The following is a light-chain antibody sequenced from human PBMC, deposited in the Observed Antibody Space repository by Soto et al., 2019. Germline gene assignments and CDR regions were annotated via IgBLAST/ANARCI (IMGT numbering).Light chain of an antibody. CDR3: SSYTTSSTLV. Sequence: QSVLTQPPSVSGSPGQSVTISCTGTSSDVGYYNRVSWYQQPPGTAPKLMVFEVSNRPSGVPDRFSGSKSGNTASLTISGXXXXXEADYYCSSYTTSSTLVFGGGTKLTVL. J-gene: IGLJ2*01. CDR1: SSDVGYYNR. CDR2: EVS. V-gene: IGLV2-18*02.